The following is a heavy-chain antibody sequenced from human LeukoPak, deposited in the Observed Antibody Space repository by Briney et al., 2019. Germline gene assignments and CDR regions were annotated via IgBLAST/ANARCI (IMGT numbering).Heavy chain of an antibody. D-gene: IGHD3-22*01. J-gene: IGHJ4*02. V-gene: IGHV1-46*01. CDR3: ARDGRKTYYYDSSGYPGGH. CDR2: INPSGGST. CDR1: GYTFTSYY. Sequence: GASVKVSCKASGYTFTSYYMHWVRQAPGQGPEWMGIINPSGGSTSYAQKFQGRVTMTRDTSTSTVYMELSSLRSEDTAVYYCARDGRKTYYYDSSGYPGGHWGQGTLVTVSS.